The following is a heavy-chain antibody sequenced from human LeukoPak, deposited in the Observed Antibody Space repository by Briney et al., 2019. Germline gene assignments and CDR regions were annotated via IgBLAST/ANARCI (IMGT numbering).Heavy chain of an antibody. V-gene: IGHV4-30-4*08. CDR3: ARGGYDFWSGYYSASDTLGYFDL. D-gene: IGHD3-3*01. CDR2: IYYSGST. J-gene: IGHJ2*01. CDR1: GGSISSGDYY. Sequence: SETLSLTCTVSGGSISSGDYYWSWIRQPPGKGLEWIGYIYYSGSTYYNPSLKSRVTISVDTSKNQFSLKLSSVTAADTAVYYCARGGYDFWSGYYSASDTLGYFDLWGRGTLVTVSS.